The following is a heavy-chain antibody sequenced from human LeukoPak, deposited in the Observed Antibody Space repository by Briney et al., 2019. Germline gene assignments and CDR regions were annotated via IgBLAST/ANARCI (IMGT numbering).Heavy chain of an antibody. Sequence: SETLSLTCAGYGGSFSGYYWSWIRQPPGKGVEWIGEINHSGSTKYNPSLKSRLTISVDTSKNQFSLKLSSVTAADTAVYYCARGVDYYGSGSYSYYYYYMDVWGKGTTVTVSS. D-gene: IGHD3-10*01. CDR1: GGSFSGYY. V-gene: IGHV4-34*01. J-gene: IGHJ6*03. CDR3: ARGVDYYGSGSYSYYYYYMDV. CDR2: INHSGST.